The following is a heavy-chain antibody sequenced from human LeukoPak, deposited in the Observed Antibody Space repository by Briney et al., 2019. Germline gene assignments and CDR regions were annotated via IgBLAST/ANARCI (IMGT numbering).Heavy chain of an antibody. V-gene: IGHV3-11*05. CDR3: ASDQVSGVFDY. Sequence: GGSLRLSCAGSGFVFSDFYINWIRHSPGKGLEWLAYISPDGSYTTFGDSVKGRFVISRDNAKNSVSLQMNSLRVEDTAVYFCASDQVSGVFDYWGQGARVTVS. D-gene: IGHD5/OR15-5a*01. CDR1: GFVFSDFY. J-gene: IGHJ4*02. CDR2: ISPDGSYT.